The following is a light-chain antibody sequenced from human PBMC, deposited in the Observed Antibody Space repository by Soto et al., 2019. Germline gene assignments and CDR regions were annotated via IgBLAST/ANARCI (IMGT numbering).Light chain of an antibody. CDR1: QSVSSY. V-gene: IGKV3-11*01. CDR3: QQRSSWPRT. Sequence: EIVMTQSPATLSVSPGGRVTLSCRASQSVSSYLAWYQQKPGQAPRLLIYDASNRATGIPARFSGSGSGTDFTLTISSLEPEDFAVYYCQQRSSWPRTFGQGTKVDIK. J-gene: IGKJ1*01. CDR2: DAS.